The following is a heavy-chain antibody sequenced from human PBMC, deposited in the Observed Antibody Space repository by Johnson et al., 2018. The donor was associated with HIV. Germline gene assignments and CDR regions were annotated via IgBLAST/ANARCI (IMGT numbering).Heavy chain of an antibody. CDR2: INWNGGST. CDR3: AREIPYDYVWGSYRPGAFDI. Sequence: VQLVESGGGLVQPGRSLRLSCAASGFIFDDYAMSWVRQAPGKGLEWVSGINWNGGSTGYADSVKGRFTISRDNAKNSLYLQMNSLRAEDTALYYCAREIPYDYVWGSYRPGAFDIWGQGTMVTVSS. D-gene: IGHD3-16*02. CDR1: GFIFDDYA. J-gene: IGHJ3*02. V-gene: IGHV3-20*04.